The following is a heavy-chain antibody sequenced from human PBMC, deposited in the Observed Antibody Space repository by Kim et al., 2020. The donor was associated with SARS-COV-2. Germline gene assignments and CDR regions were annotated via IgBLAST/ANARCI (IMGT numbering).Heavy chain of an antibody. Sequence: GESLKISCKGSGYSFTSYWISWVRQMPGKGLEWMGRIDPSDSYTNYSPSFQGHVTISADKSISTAYLQWGSLKASDTAMYYCARHWRYCSGGSCYNWFDPWGQGTLVTVSS. CDR3: ARHWRYCSGGSCYNWFDP. CDR2: IDPSDSYT. J-gene: IGHJ5*02. CDR1: GYSFTSYW. D-gene: IGHD2-15*01. V-gene: IGHV5-10-1*01.